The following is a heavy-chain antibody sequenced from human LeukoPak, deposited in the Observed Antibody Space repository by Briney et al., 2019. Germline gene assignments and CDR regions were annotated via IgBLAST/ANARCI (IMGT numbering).Heavy chain of an antibody. D-gene: IGHD1-26*01. V-gene: IGHV1-2*02. CDR3: ARPTDLNWFDP. CDR1: GYTFTGYY. Sequence: ASVNVSCKASGYTFTGYYMHWVRQAPAQGLDWMGWLNPNSGDTIFAQKFQGRVPMTRDTSITPAYMELSRLRSDDTAIYFCARPTDLNWFDPWGQGNLVTVSS. CDR2: LNPNSGDT. J-gene: IGHJ5*02.